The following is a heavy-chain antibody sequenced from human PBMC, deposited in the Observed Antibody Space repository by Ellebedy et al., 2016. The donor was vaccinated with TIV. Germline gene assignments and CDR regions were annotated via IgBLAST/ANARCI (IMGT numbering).Heavy chain of an antibody. Sequence: GESLKISCAASGFTFSSYSMNWVRQAPGKGLEWVSYFSSSGSIMYYADSVKGRFTISRDNARNSLYLQMNSLRDEDTALYYCARSGSYYTDYWGQGTPVTVSS. J-gene: IGHJ4*02. D-gene: IGHD1-26*01. CDR3: ARSGSYYTDY. CDR1: GFTFSSYS. V-gene: IGHV3-48*02. CDR2: FSSSGSIM.